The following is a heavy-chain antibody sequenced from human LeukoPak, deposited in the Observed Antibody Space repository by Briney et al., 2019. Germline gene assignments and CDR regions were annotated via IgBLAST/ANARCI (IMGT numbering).Heavy chain of an antibody. Sequence: GGSLRLSCAASGFTFSSYWMTWVRQAPGKGLEWVANIKRDGSEKHYVDSVKGRFTISRDNAKNSMFLQMNSLGAEDTAVYYCARDTSFEYFDYWGQGTLVTVSS. CDR1: GFTFSSYW. V-gene: IGHV3-7*03. CDR3: ARDTSFEYFDY. J-gene: IGHJ4*02. CDR2: IKRDGSEK. D-gene: IGHD3-9*01.